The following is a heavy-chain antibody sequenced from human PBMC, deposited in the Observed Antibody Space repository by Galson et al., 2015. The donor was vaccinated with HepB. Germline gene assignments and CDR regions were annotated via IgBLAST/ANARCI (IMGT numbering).Heavy chain of an antibody. J-gene: IGHJ4*02. CDR1: GGTFSSYT. D-gene: IGHD3-10*01. CDR3: ARDPPSSGPMVRGVIWDY. CDR2: IIPILGIA. V-gene: IGHV1-69*04. Sequence: SVKVSCKASGGTFSSYTISWVRQAPGQGLEWMGRIIPILGIANYAQKFQGRVTITADKSTSTAYMELSSLRSEDTAVYYCARDPPSSGPMVRGVIWDYWGQGTLVTVSS.